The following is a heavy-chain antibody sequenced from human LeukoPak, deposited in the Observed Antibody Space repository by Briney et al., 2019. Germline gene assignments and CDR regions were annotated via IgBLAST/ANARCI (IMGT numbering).Heavy chain of an antibody. CDR1: GYTLTELS. CDR3: ATGSRVLRYFDWLSRGVSSLDY. Sequence: ASVKVSCKVSGYTLTELSMHWVRQAPGKGLEWMGGFDPEDGETIYAQKFQGGVTRTEDTSTDTAYMELSSLRSEDTAVYYCATGSRVLRYFDWLSRGVSSLDYWGQGTLVTVSS. J-gene: IGHJ4*02. D-gene: IGHD3-9*01. CDR2: FDPEDGET. V-gene: IGHV1-24*01.